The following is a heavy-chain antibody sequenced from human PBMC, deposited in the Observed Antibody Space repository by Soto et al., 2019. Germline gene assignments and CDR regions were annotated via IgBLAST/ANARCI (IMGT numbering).Heavy chain of an antibody. V-gene: IGHV3-30-3*01. CDR2: ISYDGSNK. D-gene: IGHD3-10*01. CDR1: GFTFSSYA. CDR3: AREYYYGSGSHFDY. J-gene: IGHJ4*02. Sequence: QVQLVESGGGVVQPGRSLRLSCAASGFTFSSYAMHWVRQAPGMGLEWVAVISYDGSNKYYADSVKGRFTISRDNSKNTLYLQMNSLRVEDTAVYYCAREYYYGSGSHFDYWGQGTLVTVSS.